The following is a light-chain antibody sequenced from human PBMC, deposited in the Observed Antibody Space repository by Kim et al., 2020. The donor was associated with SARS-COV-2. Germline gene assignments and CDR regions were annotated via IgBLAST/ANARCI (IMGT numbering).Light chain of an antibody. Sequence: SYELTQPLSMSASPGQTASITCSGDRLENTFVSWYQQKPVQSPVLVIYEDAKRPSGIPERFSGSNAGNTATLTISGTQAVDEADYYCQAWHSSTEVFGGGTQLTVL. V-gene: IGLV3-1*01. J-gene: IGLJ3*02. CDR1: RLENTF. CDR2: EDA. CDR3: QAWHSSTEV.